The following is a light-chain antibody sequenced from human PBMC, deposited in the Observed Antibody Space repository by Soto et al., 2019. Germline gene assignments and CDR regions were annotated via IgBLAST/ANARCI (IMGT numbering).Light chain of an antibody. V-gene: IGKV1-5*03. J-gene: IGKJ1*01. CDR2: QAS. CDR1: QSISSR. CDR3: QQYNSYPWT. Sequence: DIQMTQSPSTLSASVGDRVSITCRASQSISSRLAWYQQKPGKAPKLLIYQASTLESGVPSNFSGSGSGTEFTLTISSLQPEDFATYYCQQYNSYPWTFGQGTKVDVK.